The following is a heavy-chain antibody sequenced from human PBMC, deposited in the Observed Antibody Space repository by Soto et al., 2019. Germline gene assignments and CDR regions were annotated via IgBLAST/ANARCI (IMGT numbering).Heavy chain of an antibody. CDR2: MSHSGGT. V-gene: IGHV4-61*01. CDR1: GGFVSSGSYY. J-gene: IGHJ3*02. D-gene: IGHD1-1*01. Sequence: SETLSLTCAVYGGFVSSGSYYWSWIRQPPGQGLEWIGEMSHSGGTRFNPSLKSRVTISVDTSKNQFSLKMSSVTAADTALYYCARVERGTATTVVDAFDIWGPGTMVTVSS. CDR3: ARVERGTATTVVDAFDI.